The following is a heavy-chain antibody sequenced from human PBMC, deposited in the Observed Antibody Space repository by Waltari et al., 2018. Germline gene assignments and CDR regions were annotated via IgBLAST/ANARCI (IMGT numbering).Heavy chain of an antibody. D-gene: IGHD6-19*01. V-gene: IGHV3-7*01. CDR2: IKQDGSEE. Sequence: EVQLVESGGGLVQPGGSLSLSCAAAGISFSSFWLTWVRQAPGKGMEGVANIKQDGSEEYYVDSVKGQFTISKDNAKNSLYLQMNSLRAEDTAVYFCARERRGQSGWYYFDFWGQGSLVTVSS. CDR1: GISFSSFW. CDR3: ARERRGQSGWYYFDF. J-gene: IGHJ4*02.